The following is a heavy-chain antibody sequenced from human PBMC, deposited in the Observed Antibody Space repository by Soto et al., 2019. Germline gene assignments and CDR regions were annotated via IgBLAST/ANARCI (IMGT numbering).Heavy chain of an antibody. Sequence: PGESLKISCSGSGDSFTSYWISWVRQMPWKGLEWMGRIDPSDSYTNYSPSFQGHVTITADKSISTAYLQWSSLKASDTAMYYCARSSSPEYYYYYGMDVWGQGTTVTVSS. J-gene: IGHJ6*02. CDR3: ARSSSPEYYYYYGMDV. CDR2: IDPSDSYT. D-gene: IGHD6-6*01. CDR1: GDSFTSYW. V-gene: IGHV5-10-1*01.